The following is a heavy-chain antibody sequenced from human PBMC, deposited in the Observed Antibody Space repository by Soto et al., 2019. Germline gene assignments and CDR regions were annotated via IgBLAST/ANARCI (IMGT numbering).Heavy chain of an antibody. V-gene: IGHV1-69*12. D-gene: IGHD2-15*01. CDR2: IIPIFGTA. J-gene: IGHJ4*02. Sequence: QVQLVQSGAEVKKPGSSVKVSCKASGGTFSSYAISWVRQAPGQGLEWMGGIIPIFGTANYAQKFQGRVTFTADESTSTAYVELSSRRSEDTAVYYCARESRYCSGGSCYFLPGIDYWGQGTLVTVSS. CDR3: ARESRYCSGGSCYFLPGIDY. CDR1: GGTFSSYA.